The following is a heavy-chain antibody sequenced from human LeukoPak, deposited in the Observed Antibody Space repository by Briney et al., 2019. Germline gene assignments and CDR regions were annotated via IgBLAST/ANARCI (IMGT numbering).Heavy chain of an antibody. J-gene: IGHJ6*03. Sequence: ASVKVSCKASGYTFTSYGISWVRQAPGQGLEWMGWISAYNGNTNYAQKLQGRVTITRNTSISTAYMELSSLRSEDTAVYYCARGLKIPAAKNYYYYYMDVWGKGTTVTVSS. CDR2: ISAYNGNT. V-gene: IGHV1-18*01. CDR3: ARGLKIPAAKNYYYYYMDV. D-gene: IGHD2-2*01. CDR1: GYTFTSYG.